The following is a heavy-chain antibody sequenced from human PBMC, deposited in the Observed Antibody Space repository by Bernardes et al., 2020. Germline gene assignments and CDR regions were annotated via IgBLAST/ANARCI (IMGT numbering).Heavy chain of an antibody. D-gene: IGHD6-13*01. CDR2: ISWNSGDI. CDR1: GFTFDDYA. V-gene: IGHV3-9*01. Sequence: GGSLRLSCAASGFTFDDYAMHWVRQIPGKGLEWVSGISWNSGDIGYADSVKGRFTISRDNAKRSLYLQMESLRPEDTALYYCAKDLTIAAAQGLDHWGQGTLVTVSS. J-gene: IGHJ4*02. CDR3: AKDLTIAAAQGLDH.